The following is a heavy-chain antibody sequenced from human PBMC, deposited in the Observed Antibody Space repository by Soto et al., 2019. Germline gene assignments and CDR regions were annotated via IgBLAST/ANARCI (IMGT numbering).Heavy chain of an antibody. CDR2: IGAYNGNT. Sequence: GASVKVSCKASGYTFTSYGISWVRQAPGQGLEWMGWIGAYNGNTNYAQKLQGRVTMTTDTSTSTAYMELRSLRSDDTAVYYCARDITYYDFWSGYFSYYYYGMDVWGQGTTVTVSS. CDR3: ARDITYYDFWSGYFSYYYYGMDV. V-gene: IGHV1-18*04. CDR1: GYTFTSYG. J-gene: IGHJ6*02. D-gene: IGHD3-3*01.